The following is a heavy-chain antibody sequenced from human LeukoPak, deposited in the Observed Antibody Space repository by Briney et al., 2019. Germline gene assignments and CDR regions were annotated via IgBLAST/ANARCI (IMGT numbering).Heavy chain of an antibody. CDR3: ARVEGRPGAFDI. CDR1: GGSISSSSYY. CDR2: IYYSGST. J-gene: IGHJ3*02. Sequence: SETLSLTCTVSGGSISSSSYYWSWIRQPPGKGLEWIGYIYYSGSTNYNPSLKSRVTISVDTSKNQFSLKLSSVTAADTAVYYCARVEGRPGAFDIWGQGTMVTVSS. D-gene: IGHD3-10*01. V-gene: IGHV4-61*01.